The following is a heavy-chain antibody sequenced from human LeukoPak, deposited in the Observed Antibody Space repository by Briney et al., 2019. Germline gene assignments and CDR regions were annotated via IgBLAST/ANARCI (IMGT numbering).Heavy chain of an antibody. V-gene: IGHV4-59*01. Sequence: SETLSLTCTVSGGSISSYYWSWIRQPPGKGLEWIGYIYYSGNTNYNPSLKSRVTISVDTSKNQFSLKLSSVTAADTAVYYCARDQTGSEGIIDYWGQGTLVTVSS. D-gene: IGHD3-10*01. J-gene: IGHJ4*02. CDR3: ARDQTGSEGIIDY. CDR1: GGSISSYY. CDR2: IYYSGNT.